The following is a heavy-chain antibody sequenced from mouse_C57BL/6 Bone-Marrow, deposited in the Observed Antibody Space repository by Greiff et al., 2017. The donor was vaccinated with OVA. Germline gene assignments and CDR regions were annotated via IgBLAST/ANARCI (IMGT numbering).Heavy chain of an antibody. CDR3: ARHQRGYFDV. CDR2: ISNGGGST. J-gene: IGHJ1*03. V-gene: IGHV5-12*01. Sequence: EVKLMESGGGLVQPGGSLKLSCAASGFTFSDYYMYWVRQTPEKRLEWVAYISNGGGSTYYPDTVKGRFTISRDNAKNTLYLQMSRLKSEDTAMYYCARHQRGYFDVWGTGTTVTVSS. CDR1: GFTFSDYY.